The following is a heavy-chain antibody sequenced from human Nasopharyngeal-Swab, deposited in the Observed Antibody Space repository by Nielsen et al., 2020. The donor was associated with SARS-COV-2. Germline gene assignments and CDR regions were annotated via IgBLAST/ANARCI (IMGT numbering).Heavy chain of an antibody. J-gene: IGHJ2*01. CDR2: ISSSSSYI. CDR3: ARDLLWLVPHWYFDL. D-gene: IGHD6-19*01. V-gene: IGHV3-21*01. CDR1: GFTFSSYS. Sequence: GESLKISCAASGFTFSSYSMNWVRQAPVKGLEWVSSISSSSSYIYYADSVKGRFTISRDNAKNSLYLQMNSLRAEDTAVYYCARDLLWLVPHWYFDLWGRGTLVTVSS.